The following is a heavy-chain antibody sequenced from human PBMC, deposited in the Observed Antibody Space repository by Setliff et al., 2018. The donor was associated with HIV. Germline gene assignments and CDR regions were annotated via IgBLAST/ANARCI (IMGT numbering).Heavy chain of an antibody. CDR3: ARGPFNLAATGTGYFQQ. Sequence: LSLTCTVSGASISGGGYYWNWIRQRPGKGLEWIGSIYSSGNTYNNPSLKSRVTMSLDTSKDHFFLKVNSLTAADTAVYYCARGPFNLAATGTGYFQQWGQGTLVTVSS. V-gene: IGHV4-31*03. CDR2: IYSSGNT. D-gene: IGHD6-13*01. J-gene: IGHJ1*01. CDR1: GASISGGGYY.